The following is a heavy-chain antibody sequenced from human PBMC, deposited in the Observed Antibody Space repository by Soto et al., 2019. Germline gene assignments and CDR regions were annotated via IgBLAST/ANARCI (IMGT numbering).Heavy chain of an antibody. CDR3: AKSVRGSGSYYSLV. J-gene: IGHJ4*02. CDR1: GFTFSSYA. CDR2: ISGSGGST. Sequence: EVQLLESGGGLVQPGGSLRLSCAASGFTFSSYAMSWVRQAPGKGLEWVSAISGSGGSTYYADSVKGRFTISRDNSKNTLYLHMNSLRAEDTAVYYCAKSVRGSGSYYSLVWGQGTLVTVSS. D-gene: IGHD3-10*01. V-gene: IGHV3-23*01.